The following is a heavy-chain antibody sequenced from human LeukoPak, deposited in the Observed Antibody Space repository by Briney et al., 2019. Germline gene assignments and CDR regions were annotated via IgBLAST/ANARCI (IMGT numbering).Heavy chain of an antibody. V-gene: IGHV5-10-1*01. Sequence: GESLKISCKGSGYSFTNYWISWVRQMPGKGLEWMGRIDPSDSYTNYSPSFQGHVTISAGKSISTAYLQWSSLKAPDTAMYYCARHLLAAAGPYYGLDVWGQGTTVTVSS. CDR2: IDPSDSYT. D-gene: IGHD6-13*01. J-gene: IGHJ6*02. CDR3: ARHLLAAAGPYYGLDV. CDR1: GYSFTNYW.